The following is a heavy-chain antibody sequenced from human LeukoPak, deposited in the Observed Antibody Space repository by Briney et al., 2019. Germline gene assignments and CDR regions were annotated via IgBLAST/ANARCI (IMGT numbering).Heavy chain of an antibody. Sequence: GGSLRLSCAASGFTFSSYEMNWVRQAPGKGLEWVSYISSSGSTIYYADSVKGRFTISRDNAKNSLYLQMNSLRAEDKAVYYCASIGSGYYYYYMDVWGKGTTVTVSS. J-gene: IGHJ6*03. CDR1: GFTFSSYE. CDR3: ASIGSGYYYYYMDV. CDR2: ISSSGSTI. D-gene: IGHD5/OR15-5a*01. V-gene: IGHV3-48*03.